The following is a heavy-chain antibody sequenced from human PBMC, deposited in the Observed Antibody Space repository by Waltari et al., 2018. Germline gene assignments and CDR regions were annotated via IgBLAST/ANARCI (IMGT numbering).Heavy chain of an antibody. J-gene: IGHJ3*02. CDR1: GFTFSSYA. CDR2: ISGSGGST. Sequence: EVQLVESGGGLVQPGGSLRLSCAASGFTFSSYAMSWVRQAPGKGLEWVSAISGSGGSTYYADSVKGRFTISRDNSKNTLYLQMNSLRAEDAAVYYCAKSKDIITGTFSAFDIWGQGTMVTVSS. CDR3: AKSKDIITGTFSAFDI. D-gene: IGHD1-7*01. V-gene: IGHV3-23*04.